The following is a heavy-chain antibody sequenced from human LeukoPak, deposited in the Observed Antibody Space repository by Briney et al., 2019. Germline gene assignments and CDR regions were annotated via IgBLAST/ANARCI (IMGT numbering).Heavy chain of an antibody. D-gene: IGHD2-2*01. V-gene: IGHV3-30*18. CDR2: ISYDRRNK. Sequence: GGSLRLSCAAPGFAFSSYGMHWVRQAPGKGLEWVAVISYDRRNKYYADSVKGRFTISRDSFNNTLYLQMNSLREEDTAVYYCAKDRASSFDYWGQGTLVTVSS. CDR1: GFAFSSYG. CDR3: AKDRASSFDY. J-gene: IGHJ4*02.